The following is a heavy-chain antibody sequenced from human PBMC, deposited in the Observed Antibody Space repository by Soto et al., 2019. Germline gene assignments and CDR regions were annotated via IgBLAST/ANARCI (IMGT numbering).Heavy chain of an antibody. J-gene: IGHJ4*02. D-gene: IGHD3-22*01. Sequence: SVKVSCKVSGYTLTELSMHWVRQAPGKGLEWMGGFDPEDGETIYAQKFQGRVTMTEDTSTDTAYMELSSLRSEDTAVYYCATGGDYYDSSGYYYWGQGTLVTVSS. V-gene: IGHV1-24*01. CDR3: ATGGDYYDSSGYYY. CDR2: FDPEDGET. CDR1: GYTLTELS.